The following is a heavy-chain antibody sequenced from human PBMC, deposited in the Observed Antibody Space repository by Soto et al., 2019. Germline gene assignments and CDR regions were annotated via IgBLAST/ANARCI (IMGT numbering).Heavy chain of an antibody. CDR2: IYYSGST. D-gene: IGHD6-13*01. CDR3: ARSFGVAAAGPFDY. Sequence: SETLSLTCTVSGGSISSGGYYWGWIRQHPGKGLEWIGYIYYSGSTYYNPSLKSRVTISVDTSKNQFSLKLSSVTAADTAVYCRARSFGVAAAGPFDYWGQGTLVTVSS. V-gene: IGHV4-31*03. J-gene: IGHJ4*02. CDR1: GGSISSGGYY.